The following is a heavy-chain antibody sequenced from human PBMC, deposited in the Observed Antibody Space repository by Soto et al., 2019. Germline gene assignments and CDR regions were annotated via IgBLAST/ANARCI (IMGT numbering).Heavy chain of an antibody. CDR2: VYFTGTT. J-gene: IGHJ4*02. CDR3: ARQYCSSTSCQNHLDY. CDR1: GGSVSNGMYY. V-gene: IGHV4-61*01. Sequence: PSETLSLTCTVSGGSVSNGMYYWSWIRQPPGKGLEWIGNVYFTGTTIYNPSLKSRVTMSVDTSKNQFSLKLSSVTAADTAVYYCARQYCSSTSCQNHLDYWGQGTLVTVSS. D-gene: IGHD2-2*01.